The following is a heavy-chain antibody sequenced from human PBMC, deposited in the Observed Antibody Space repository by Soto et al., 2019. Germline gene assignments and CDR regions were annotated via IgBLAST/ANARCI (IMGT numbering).Heavy chain of an antibody. CDR2: IYYTGTT. Sequence: QVQLQESGPGLVKPSETLSLTCSVSGDSIDNYYWSWLRQPPGEGLEWIGYIYYTGTTNYHPSLKSRVTISLDASKNEFSLKLSSVTAADTAVYYCARGAGWWNPWGQGTLVTVSS. V-gene: IGHV4-59*01. J-gene: IGHJ5*02. CDR1: GDSIDNYY. D-gene: IGHD2-15*01. CDR3: ARGAGWWNP.